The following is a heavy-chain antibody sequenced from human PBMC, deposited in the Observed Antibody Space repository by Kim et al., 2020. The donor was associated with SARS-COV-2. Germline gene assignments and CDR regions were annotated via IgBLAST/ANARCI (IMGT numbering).Heavy chain of an antibody. Sequence: GASLRLSCAASGFTFSSYAMSWFRQAPGKGLEWVSAISGSGGSTYYADSVKGRFTISRDNSKNTLYLQMNSLRAEDTAVYYCAKDVDTAMVTVLHYFDYWGQGTLVTVSS. V-gene: IGHV3-23*01. CDR1: GFTFSSYA. CDR3: AKDVDTAMVTVLHYFDY. J-gene: IGHJ4*02. CDR2: ISGSGGST. D-gene: IGHD5-18*01.